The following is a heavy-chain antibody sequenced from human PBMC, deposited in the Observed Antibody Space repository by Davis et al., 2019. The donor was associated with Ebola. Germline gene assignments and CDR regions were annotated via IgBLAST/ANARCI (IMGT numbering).Heavy chain of an antibody. CDR2: MNPNSGNT. D-gene: IGHD2-2*02. CDR1: GYTFTSYD. Sequence: ASVKVSCKASGYTFTSYDINWVRQATGQGLEWMGWMNPNSGNTGYAQKFQGRVTITRNTSISTAYMELSSLRSEDTAVYYCARAPPYCSSTSCYIPFDYWGQGTLVTVSS. V-gene: IGHV1-8*03. J-gene: IGHJ4*02. CDR3: ARAPPYCSSTSCYIPFDY.